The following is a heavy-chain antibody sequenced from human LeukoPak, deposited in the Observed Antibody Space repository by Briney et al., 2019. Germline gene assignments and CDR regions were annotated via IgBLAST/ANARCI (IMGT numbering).Heavy chain of an antibody. V-gene: IGHV4-39*07. J-gene: IGHJ5*02. CDR3: ARRGYTYGWGWFDP. Sequence: SETLSLTCTVSGDSISSSSYYWGWIRQPPGKGLEWIGSIYYSGSTYYNPSLKSRVTISVDTSKNQFSLKVNSVTAADMAVYYCARRGYTYGWGWFDPWGQGTLVTVSS. CDR2: IYYSGST. D-gene: IGHD5-18*01. CDR1: GDSISSSSYY.